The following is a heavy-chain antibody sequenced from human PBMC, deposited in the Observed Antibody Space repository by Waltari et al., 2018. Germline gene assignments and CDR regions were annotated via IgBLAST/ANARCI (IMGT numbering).Heavy chain of an antibody. CDR3: TGGAVTGTDF. Sequence: EVQVVESGGGLVQPGGSLKLSCATSGFTFSGTTIHWVRQTSGTGLEWIGRIRSKPNNYATRYTASVEGRFTISRDDSENTAYLQMSSLMTEDTAVYHCTGGAVTGTDFWGQGTLVTVSS. CDR1: GFTFSGTT. D-gene: IGHD6-13*01. CDR2: IRSKPNNYAT. J-gene: IGHJ4*02. V-gene: IGHV3-73*01.